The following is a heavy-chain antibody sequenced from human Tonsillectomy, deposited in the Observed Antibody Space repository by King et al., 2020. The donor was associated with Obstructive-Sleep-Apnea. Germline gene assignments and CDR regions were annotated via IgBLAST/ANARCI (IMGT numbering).Heavy chain of an antibody. J-gene: IGHJ3*02. CDR3: ARNYGSGSYYMAFDI. Sequence: DVQLVESGGGLVKPGGSLRLSCAASGFTFSSYSMNWVRQAPGKGLEWVSSISSSSSYIYYADSVKGRFTIFRADAKNSLYLQMNSLRAEETAVYYCARNYGSGSYYMAFDIWGQGTMVTVSS. CDR2: ISSSSSYI. D-gene: IGHD3-10*01. V-gene: IGHV3-21*01. CDR1: GFTFSSYS.